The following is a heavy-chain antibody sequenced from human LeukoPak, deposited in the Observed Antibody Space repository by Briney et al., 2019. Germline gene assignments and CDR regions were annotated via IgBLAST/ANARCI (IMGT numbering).Heavy chain of an antibody. Sequence: SVKVSCKASGGTFSSYAISWVRQAPGQGLEWMGGIIPIFGTANYAQKFQGRVTITADESTSTAYMELSSLRSEDTAVYYCAREVRYCSSTSCYYYYGMDVWGRGTTVTVSS. J-gene: IGHJ6*02. CDR2: IIPIFGTA. CDR1: GGTFSSYA. V-gene: IGHV1-69*13. D-gene: IGHD2-2*01. CDR3: AREVRYCSSTSCYYYYGMDV.